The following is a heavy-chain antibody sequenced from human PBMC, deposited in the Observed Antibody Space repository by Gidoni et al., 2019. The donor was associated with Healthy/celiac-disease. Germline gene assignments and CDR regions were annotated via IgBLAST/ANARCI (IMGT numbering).Heavy chain of an antibody. CDR2: ISSSSSYT. D-gene: IGHD3-10*01. Sequence: QVQLVESGGGLVKPGGSLSLSCAASGFTFSDYYMSWIRQAPGKGLEWVSYISSSSSYTNYADSVKGRFTISRDNAKNSLYLQMNSLRAEDTAVYYCARELPPGSPIDYWGQGTLVTVSS. J-gene: IGHJ4*02. CDR1: GFTFSDYY. V-gene: IGHV3-11*05. CDR3: ARELPPGSPIDY.